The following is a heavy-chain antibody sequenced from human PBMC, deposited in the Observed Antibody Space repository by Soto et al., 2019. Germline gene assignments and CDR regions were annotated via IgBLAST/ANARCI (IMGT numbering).Heavy chain of an antibody. Sequence: QVQLQQWGAGLLKPSETLSLTCAVYGGSFSGYYWSWIRQPPGKGLEWIGEINHSGSTNYNPSLKSRVTISVDTSKNQFTLKLSSVTAADTAVYYCAREAVAAAVDYWGLGTLVTVSS. CDR3: AREAVAAAVDY. J-gene: IGHJ4*02. CDR2: INHSGST. V-gene: IGHV4-34*01. CDR1: GGSFSGYY. D-gene: IGHD2-15*01.